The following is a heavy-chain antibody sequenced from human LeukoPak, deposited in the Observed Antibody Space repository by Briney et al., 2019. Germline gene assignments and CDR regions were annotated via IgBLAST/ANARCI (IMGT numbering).Heavy chain of an antibody. CDR2: MNPNSGNT. V-gene: IGHV1-8*01. Sequence: ASVKVSCKASGYTSTSYDINWVRQATGQGLEWMGWMNPNSGNTGYAQKFQGRVTMTRNTSISTAYMELSSLRSEDTAVYYCARGMYSSSWYNWFDPWGQGTLVTVSS. CDR1: GYTSTSYD. D-gene: IGHD6-13*01. CDR3: ARGMYSSSWYNWFDP. J-gene: IGHJ5*02.